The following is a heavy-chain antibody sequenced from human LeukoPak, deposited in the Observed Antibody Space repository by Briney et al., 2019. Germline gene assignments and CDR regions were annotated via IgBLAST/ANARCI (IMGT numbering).Heavy chain of an antibody. CDR3: ARGGIQLWFTDAFDI. CDR1: GGSISSYY. J-gene: IGHJ3*02. D-gene: IGHD5-18*01. CDR2: IYYSGST. Sequence: SETLSLTCTVSGGSISSYYWSWIRQPPGKGLEWSGYIYYSGSTNYNPSLKSRVTISVDTSKIQFSLKLSSVTAADTAVYYCARGGIQLWFTDAFDIWGQGTMVTVSS. V-gene: IGHV4-59*01.